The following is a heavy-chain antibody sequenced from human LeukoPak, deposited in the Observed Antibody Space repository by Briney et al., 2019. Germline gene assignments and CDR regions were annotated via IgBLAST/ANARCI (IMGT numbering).Heavy chain of an antibody. V-gene: IGHV1-69*05. CDR1: GGTFSSYA. CDR2: IIPIFGTA. CDR3: ARGPLRRRSGGGNWFDP. D-gene: IGHD2-15*01. Sequence: SVKVSCKASGGTFSSYAISWVRQAPGQGLEWMGGIIPIFGTANYAQKFQGRVTMTRNTSISTAYMELSSLRSEDTAVYYCARGPLRRRSGGGNWFDPWGQGALVTVSS. J-gene: IGHJ5*02.